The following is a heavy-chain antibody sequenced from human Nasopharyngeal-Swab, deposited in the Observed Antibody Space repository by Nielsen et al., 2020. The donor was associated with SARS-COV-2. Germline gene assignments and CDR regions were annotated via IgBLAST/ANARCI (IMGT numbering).Heavy chain of an antibody. CDR3: ARVIDLYYYGSGNYFDY. V-gene: IGHV3-11*06. CDR2: ISSSSSYT. J-gene: IGHJ4*02. D-gene: IGHD3-10*01. Sequence: WIRQPSGKGLEWVSYISSSSSYTNYADSVKGRFTISRDNAKNSLYLQMNSLRAEDTAVYYCARVIDLYYYGSGNYFDYWGQGTLVTVSS.